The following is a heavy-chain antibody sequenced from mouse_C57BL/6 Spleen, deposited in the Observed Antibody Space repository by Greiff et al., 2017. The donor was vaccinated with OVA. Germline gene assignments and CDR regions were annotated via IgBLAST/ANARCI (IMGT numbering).Heavy chain of an antibody. D-gene: IGHD2-12*01. J-gene: IGHJ4*01. CDR2: ISYDGSH. CDR3: ARDYDGGKNAMDY. CDR1: GYSITSGYY. V-gene: IGHV3-6*01. Sequence: EVQLQQSGPGLVKPSQSLSLTCSVTGYSITSGYYWNWIRQFPGNKLEWMGYISYDGSHNYNPSLKNRISITRDTSKNQFFLKLNSVTTEDTATYYCARDYDGGKNAMDYWGQGTSVTVSS.